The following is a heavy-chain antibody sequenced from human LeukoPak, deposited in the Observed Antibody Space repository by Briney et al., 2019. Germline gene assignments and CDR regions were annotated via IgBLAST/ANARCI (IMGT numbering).Heavy chain of an antibody. D-gene: IGHD2-15*01. Sequence: ASVKVSRKASGYTFNKYGISWVRQAPGQGLEWMGWLNPNSGGTNYAQKFQGRLTMTRDTSISTAYMELSSLRSDDTAVYYCARPEEAATTFRAFDIWGQGTMVTVSS. CDR3: ARPEEAATTFRAFDI. V-gene: IGHV1-2*02. CDR2: LNPNSGGT. CDR1: GYTFNKYG. J-gene: IGHJ3*02.